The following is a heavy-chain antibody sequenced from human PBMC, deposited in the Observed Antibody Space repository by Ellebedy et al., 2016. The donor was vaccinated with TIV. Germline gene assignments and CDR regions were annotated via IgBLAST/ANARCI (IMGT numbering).Heavy chain of an antibody. Sequence: ASVKVSCXASGGTFSSYAISWVRQAPGQGLEWMGWINPNSGGTNYAQKFQGWVTMTRDTSISTAYMELSRLRSDDTAVYYCARSKMATIQWDYWGQGTLVTVSS. CDR1: GGTFSSYA. J-gene: IGHJ4*02. CDR2: INPNSGGT. V-gene: IGHV1-2*04. D-gene: IGHD5-24*01. CDR3: ARSKMATIQWDY.